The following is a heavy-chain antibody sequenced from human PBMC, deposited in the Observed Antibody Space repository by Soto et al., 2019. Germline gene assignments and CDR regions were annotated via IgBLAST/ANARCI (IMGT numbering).Heavy chain of an antibody. J-gene: IGHJ6*02. CDR2: VWYDGGNK. D-gene: IGHD5-12*01. CDR3: VRAAGYSGNDYVYYYGMDV. CDR1: GFTFSSYG. V-gene: IGHV3-33*01. Sequence: QVQLVESGGGVVQPGRSLRLSCAASGFTFSSYGMHWVRQAPGKGLEWVALVWYDGGNKYYADSVKGRFTISRDNSKNTLYLQMNILRDEDTAVYYCVRAAGYSGNDYVYYYGMDVWGQWTTVTVSS.